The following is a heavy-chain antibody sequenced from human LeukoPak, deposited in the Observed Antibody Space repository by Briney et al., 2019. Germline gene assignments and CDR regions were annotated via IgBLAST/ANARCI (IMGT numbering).Heavy chain of an antibody. V-gene: IGHV3-53*04. CDR1: GFTVSSYY. D-gene: IGHD6-6*01. Sequence: GGSLRLSCAASGFTVSSYYMSWVRQAPGKGLEWVSVIYSGGSTYYADSVKGRFTISRHDSKNTLYLQMNSLRTEDTAVYYCARDRYSSSSFWFDPWGQGTLVTVSS. CDR2: IYSGGST. CDR3: ARDRYSSSSFWFDP. J-gene: IGHJ5*02.